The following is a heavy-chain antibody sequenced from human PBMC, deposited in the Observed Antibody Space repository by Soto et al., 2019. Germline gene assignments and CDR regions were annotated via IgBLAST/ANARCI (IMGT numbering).Heavy chain of an antibody. CDR3: ARRRFGGYYFDY. CDR2: IYYSGST. V-gene: IGHV4-30-4*01. CDR1: GDSISSDNYY. J-gene: IGHJ4*02. Sequence: SETLSLTCTVSGDSISSDNYYWSWFRQPPGKGLEWIGHIYYSGSTYYKPSLKSRVTLSVNTSRNQFSLKLTSVTAADTAVYYCARRRFGGYYFDYWGQGTPVTVS. D-gene: IGHD6-25*01.